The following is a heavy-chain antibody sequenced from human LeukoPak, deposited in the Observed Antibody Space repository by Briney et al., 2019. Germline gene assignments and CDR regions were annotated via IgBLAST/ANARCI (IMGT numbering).Heavy chain of an antibody. V-gene: IGHV3-64D*06. CDR2: ISSNGGGT. Sequence: GGSLRLSCSASGFTFSGYAMYWVRQPPGKGLEYVSAISSNGGGTYYADSVEGRFTISRDNSKNTLYLQMSSLRAEDTAVYYSVKGDTMVRGVIEYWGQGTLVTVSS. D-gene: IGHD3-10*01. CDR1: GFTFSGYA. CDR3: VKGDTMVRGVIEY. J-gene: IGHJ4*02.